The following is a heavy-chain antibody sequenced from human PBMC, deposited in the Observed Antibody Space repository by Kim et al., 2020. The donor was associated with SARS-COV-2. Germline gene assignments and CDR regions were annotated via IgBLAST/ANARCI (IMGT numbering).Heavy chain of an antibody. D-gene: IGHD2-21*02. CDR3: ARGSYCGGDCYSEYYFDY. CDR2: ISSSSSTI. Sequence: GGSLRLSCAVSGFTFSSYSMNWVRQAPGKGLEWVSYISSSSSTIYYADSVKGRFTISRDNAKNSLYLQMNSLRDEDTAVYYCARGSYCGGDCYSEYYFDYWGQGTLVTVSS. J-gene: IGHJ4*02. V-gene: IGHV3-48*02. CDR1: GFTFSSYS.